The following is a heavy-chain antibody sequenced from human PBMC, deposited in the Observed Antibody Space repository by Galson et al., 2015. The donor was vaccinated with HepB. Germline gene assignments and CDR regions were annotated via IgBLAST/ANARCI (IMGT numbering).Heavy chain of an antibody. CDR1: GFTFSGSA. Sequence: SLRLSCAASGFTFSGSAIHWVRQASGKGPEWVGRIRSKASSHATEYSASLKGRFTISRDDSKKTAYLHMNSLKIEDTAVYYCARLGDFSGYSSSWGQGTLVTVSS. CDR3: ARLGDFSGYSSS. CDR2: IRSKASSHAT. J-gene: IGHJ4*02. D-gene: IGHD2-2*01. V-gene: IGHV3-73*01.